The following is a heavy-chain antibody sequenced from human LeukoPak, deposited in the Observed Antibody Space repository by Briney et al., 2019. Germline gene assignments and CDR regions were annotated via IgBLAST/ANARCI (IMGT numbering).Heavy chain of an antibody. D-gene: IGHD4-23*01. CDR3: ARDYGGNPSLFDY. CDR1: GYTFTGYY. Sequence: ASVKVSCKASGYTFTGYYIHWVRQAPGQGLEWMGWINPSGGSTTYAQKFQGRVTMTRDTSTGTVYMELSSLRSEDTAVYYCARDYGGNPSLFDYWGQGTLVTVSS. CDR2: INPSGGST. V-gene: IGHV1-46*01. J-gene: IGHJ4*02.